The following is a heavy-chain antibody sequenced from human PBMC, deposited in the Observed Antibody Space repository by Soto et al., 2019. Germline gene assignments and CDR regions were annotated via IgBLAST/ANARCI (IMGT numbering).Heavy chain of an antibody. Sequence: QVQLVESGGVLVKPGGSLRLSCAASGFTFSDYYMSWFRRAPGKGLEWLSYIDSGSRYKNYADSVKGRSTITRDNAKNTLHLELNSLKVEDTATYFCASGLLYGGAPPPSDYWGQGTGVTDAS. V-gene: IGHV3-11*05. CDR1: GFTFSDYY. D-gene: IGHD4-17*01. CDR2: IDSGSRYK. CDR3: ASGLLYGGAPPPSDY. J-gene: IGHJ4*02.